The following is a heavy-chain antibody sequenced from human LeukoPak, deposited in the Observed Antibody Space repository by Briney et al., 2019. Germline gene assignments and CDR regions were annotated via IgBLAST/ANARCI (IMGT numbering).Heavy chain of an antibody. CDR3: AREQVLWFGELSQYYYYYYMDV. V-gene: IGHV3-53*01. Sequence: AGGSPRLFCAASGFTVSSNYLDWVRPAPRKGLEGGSVIYSGGSTHYADSVKGRCTISRDNSKNTLYLQMNSLRAEDTAVYYCAREQVLWFGELSQYYYYYYMDVWGKGTTVTVSS. J-gene: IGHJ6*03. CDR1: GFTVSSNY. D-gene: IGHD3-10*01. CDR2: IYSGGST.